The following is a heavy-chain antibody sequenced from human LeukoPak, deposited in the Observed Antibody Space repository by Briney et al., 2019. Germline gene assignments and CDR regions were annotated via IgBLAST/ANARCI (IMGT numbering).Heavy chain of an antibody. CDR2: ISAYNGNT. J-gene: IGHJ6*04. CDR1: GYTFTGYY. D-gene: IGHD3-3*01. Sequence: ASVKVSCKASGYTFTGYYMHWVRQAPGQGLEWMGWISAYNGNTNYAQKLQGRVTMTTDTSTSTAFMELRGLRSDDTAVYYCASGGWEWFIMDVWGKGTTVTVSS. V-gene: IGHV1-18*04. CDR3: ASGGWEWFIMDV.